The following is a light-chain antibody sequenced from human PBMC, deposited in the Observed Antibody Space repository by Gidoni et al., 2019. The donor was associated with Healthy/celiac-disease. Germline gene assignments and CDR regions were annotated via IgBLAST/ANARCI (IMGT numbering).Light chain of an antibody. J-gene: IGKJ2*01. CDR1: QSVLYSSNNKNY. V-gene: IGKV4-1*01. CDR2: WAS. Sequence: VITPSPDSLAVSLCERATITCKSSQSVLYSSNNKNYLAWYQQKPGQHPKLLMYWASTREAGVHDRFSGSGAGTDFTLTSSSLQAEDVAGYYCQQYDSTPLFGQXTKLEIK. CDR3: QQYDSTPL.